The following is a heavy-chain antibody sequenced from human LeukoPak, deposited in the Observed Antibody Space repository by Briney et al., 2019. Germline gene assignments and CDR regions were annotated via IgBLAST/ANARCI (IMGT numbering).Heavy chain of an antibody. Sequence: ASVKVSCKASGYTFTGYYMHWVRQAPGQGLEWMGRINPDSGGRNHAQKFQGRVTMTRDTSISTAYMELSRLRSDDTAVYYCARDFYPWNYDSSGYLGYWGQGTLVTVSS. D-gene: IGHD3-22*01. V-gene: IGHV1-2*02. CDR3: ARDFYPWNYDSSGYLGY. CDR1: GYTFTGYY. CDR2: INPDSGGR. J-gene: IGHJ4*02.